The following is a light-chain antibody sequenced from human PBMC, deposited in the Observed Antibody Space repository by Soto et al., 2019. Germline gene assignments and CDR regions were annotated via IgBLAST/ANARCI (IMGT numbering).Light chain of an antibody. V-gene: IGKV1-5*01. CDR1: QSISSW. Sequence: DIQMTQSPSTLSASVGDRVTITCRASQSISSWLAWYQQKPGKAPKLLIYDASSLESGVPSRFSGSGSGTEFTLPISSLHPDDFSPYYCQQYKSYWTFGQGTKVEI. CDR3: QQYKSYWT. J-gene: IGKJ1*01. CDR2: DAS.